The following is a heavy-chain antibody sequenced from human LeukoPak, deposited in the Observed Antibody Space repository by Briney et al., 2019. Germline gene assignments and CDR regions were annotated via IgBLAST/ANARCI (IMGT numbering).Heavy chain of an antibody. Sequence: GGSLRLSCAASGFTFSSYGMHWVRQAPGKGLEWVAVISYDGSNEYYADSVKGRFTISRDNSKNTLYLQMNSLRAEDTAVYYCAKDRGSGCSSWGQGTLVTVSS. J-gene: IGHJ4*02. CDR3: AKDRGSGCSS. CDR2: ISYDGSNE. V-gene: IGHV3-30*18. CDR1: GFTFSSYG. D-gene: IGHD6-19*01.